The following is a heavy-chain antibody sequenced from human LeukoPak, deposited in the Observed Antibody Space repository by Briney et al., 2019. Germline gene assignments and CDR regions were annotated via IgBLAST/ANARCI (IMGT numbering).Heavy chain of an antibody. CDR1: GFTFSSYA. V-gene: IGHV3-23*01. J-gene: IGHJ3*02. Sequence: GGSLRLSCAASGFTFSSYAMSWVRQAPGKGLEWVSAISDSGGSTYYADSVKGRFTISRDNSKNTLYLQMNSLRAEDTAVYYCAKLPSVVVVAVDAFDIWGQGTMVTVSS. CDR2: ISDSGGST. CDR3: AKLPSVVVVAVDAFDI. D-gene: IGHD2-15*01.